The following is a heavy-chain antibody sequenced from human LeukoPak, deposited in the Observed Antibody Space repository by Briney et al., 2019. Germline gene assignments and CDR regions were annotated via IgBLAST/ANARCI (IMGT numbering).Heavy chain of an antibody. Sequence: PGGSLRLSCEASGFTFSSYGMSWVRQAPGKGLEWVANINEDGSEKYYVDSVKGRFTISRDNAKKSLYLQMNSLRAEDTAVYYCARGGTGVSRDYWGQGTLVTVAS. CDR2: INEDGSEK. CDR3: ARGGTGVSRDY. D-gene: IGHD3/OR15-3a*01. J-gene: IGHJ4*02. CDR1: GFTFSSYG. V-gene: IGHV3-7*01.